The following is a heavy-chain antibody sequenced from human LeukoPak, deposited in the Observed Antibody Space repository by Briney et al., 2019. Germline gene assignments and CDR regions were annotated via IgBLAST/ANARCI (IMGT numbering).Heavy chain of an antibody. Sequence: GGSLRLSCTASGFTFGDYAMSWFRQAPGKGLEWVGFIRSKAYGGTTEYAASVKGRFTISRDDSKSIAFLQMNSLKTEDTAVYYCTRDNFKPSAHSLDYWGQGTLVTVSS. CDR2: IRSKAYGGTT. D-gene: IGHD1-14*01. CDR3: TRDNFKPSAHSLDY. J-gene: IGHJ4*02. CDR1: GFTFGDYA. V-gene: IGHV3-49*03.